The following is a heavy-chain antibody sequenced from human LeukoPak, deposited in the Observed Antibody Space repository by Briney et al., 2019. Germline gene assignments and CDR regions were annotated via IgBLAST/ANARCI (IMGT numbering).Heavy chain of an antibody. CDR2: IYPGDSDT. D-gene: IGHD6-13*01. V-gene: IGHV5-51*01. J-gene: IGHJ4*02. CDR3: ARVRPRIAAAGTLFDY. Sequence: GESLKISCKGSGYSFTSYWIGWVRQMPGKVLEWMGIIYPGDSDTRYSPSFQGQVTISADKSISTAYLQWSSLKASDTAMYYCARVRPRIAAAGTLFDYWGQGTLVTVSS. CDR1: GYSFTSYW.